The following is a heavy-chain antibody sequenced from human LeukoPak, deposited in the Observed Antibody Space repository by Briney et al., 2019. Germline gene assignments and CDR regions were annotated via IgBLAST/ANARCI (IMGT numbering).Heavy chain of an antibody. Sequence: SETLSLTCAVYGGSFSGYYWGWLRQPPGKGLEWIGEINHSGSTNYNPSLKSRVTISVDTSKNQFSLKLSSVTAADTAVYYCARGRRWLRPAPDAFDIWGQGTMVTVSS. CDR2: INHSGST. CDR1: GGSFSGYY. D-gene: IGHD5-12*01. V-gene: IGHV4-34*01. J-gene: IGHJ3*02. CDR3: ARGRRWLRPAPDAFDI.